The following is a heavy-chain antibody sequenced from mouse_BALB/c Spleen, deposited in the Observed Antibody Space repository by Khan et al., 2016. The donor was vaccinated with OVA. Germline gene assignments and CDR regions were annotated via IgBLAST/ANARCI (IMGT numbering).Heavy chain of an antibody. V-gene: IGHV1S136*01. Sequence: EVQLQQSGPELVRPGASVKMSCKASGYTFTSYVMNWVKQKPGQGLEWIGYINPYSYDNKYNEKFKCKATLTSDKSSSTAYMELSSLTYEDSAVYYCVRALYYDGSGYEVFAYWGQGTLVTVSA. CDR2: INPYSYDN. CDR1: GYTFTSYV. J-gene: IGHJ3*01. CDR3: VRALYYDGSGYEVFAY. D-gene: IGHD1-1*01.